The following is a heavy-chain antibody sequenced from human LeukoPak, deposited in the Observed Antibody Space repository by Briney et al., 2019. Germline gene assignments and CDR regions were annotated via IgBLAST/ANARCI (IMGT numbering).Heavy chain of an antibody. CDR3: ARDAPPKDYGGNVWGTYYYYMDV. V-gene: IGHV1-46*01. CDR1: GGTFSSYA. D-gene: IGHD4-23*01. J-gene: IGHJ6*03. CDR2: INPSGGST. Sequence: VASVKVSCKASGGTFSSYAISWVRQAPGQGLEWMGIINPSGGSTSYAQKFQGRVTMTRDMSTSTVYMELSSLRTEDTAVYYCARDAPPKDYGGNVWGTYYYYMDVWGKGTTVTVSS.